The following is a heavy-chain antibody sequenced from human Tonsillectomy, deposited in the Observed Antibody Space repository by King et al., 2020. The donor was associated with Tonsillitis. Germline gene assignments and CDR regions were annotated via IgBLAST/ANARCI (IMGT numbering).Heavy chain of an antibody. V-gene: IGHV6-1*01. J-gene: IGHJ5*02. D-gene: IGHD3-22*01. Sequence: VQLQQSGPGLVKPSQTLSLTCAISGDSVSSNSAAWNWIRQSPSRGLEWLGRTYYRSKWYNDYAVSVKSRITINPDTSKNQFSLQLNSVTPKDTAVYYCARDPRYYDSSGYYWFDPWGQGTLVTVSS. CDR3: ARDPRYYDSSGYYWFDP. CDR1: GDSVSSNSAA. CDR2: TYYRSKWYN.